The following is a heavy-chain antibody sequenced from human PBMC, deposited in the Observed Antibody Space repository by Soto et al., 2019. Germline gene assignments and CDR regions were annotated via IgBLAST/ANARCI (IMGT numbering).Heavy chain of an antibody. CDR1: GGTFSSYA. J-gene: IGHJ4*02. V-gene: IGHV1-69*13. Sequence: EASVKVSCKASGGTFSSYAISWVRQAPGQGLEWMGGIIPIFGTANYAQKFQGRVTITADESTSTAYMELSSLRSEDTAVYYCARVSNVDTAMVMGTYYFDYWGQGTLVTVSS. CDR2: IIPIFGTA. CDR3: ARVSNVDTAMVMGTYYFDY. D-gene: IGHD5-18*01.